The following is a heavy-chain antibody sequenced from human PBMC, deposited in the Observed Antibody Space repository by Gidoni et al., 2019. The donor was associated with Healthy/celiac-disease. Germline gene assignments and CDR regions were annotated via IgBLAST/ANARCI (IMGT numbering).Heavy chain of an antibody. V-gene: IGHV3-73*01. D-gene: IGHD1-1*01. J-gene: IGHJ4*02. CDR1: GFTFSGSA. CDR3: TRLDDDY. Sequence: EVQLVESGGGMVQPWGSLKISCAASGFTFSGSAMHWVRQASGKGLEWVGRSRSKANSDATAYAASVKGMFTISRDASKNTAYLQMNSLKTEDTAVYYCTRLDDDYWGQGTLVTVSS. CDR2: SRSKANSDAT.